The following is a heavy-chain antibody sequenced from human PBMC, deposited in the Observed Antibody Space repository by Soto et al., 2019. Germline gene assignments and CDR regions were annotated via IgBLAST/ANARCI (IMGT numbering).Heavy chain of an antibody. D-gene: IGHD3-9*01. CDR3: ARATIFRFDY. CDR1: GGSISSGGYS. J-gene: IGHJ4*02. V-gene: IGHV4-30-2*01. CDR2: IYHSGST. Sequence: SETLSLTCAVSGGSISSGGYSWSWLRQPPGKGLEWIGYIYHSGSTYYNPSLKSRVTISVDRSKNQFSLKLSSVTAADTAVYYCARATIFRFDYWGQGTLVTVSS.